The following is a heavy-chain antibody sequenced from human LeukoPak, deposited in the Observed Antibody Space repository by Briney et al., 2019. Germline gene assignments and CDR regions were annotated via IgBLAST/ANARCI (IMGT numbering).Heavy chain of an antibody. Sequence: ASVKVSCKVSGYRFTTYYIHWVRQAPGQGLEWMGIITPHSGGSTSYAQKFQGRVTMTRDTSTSTVYMELSSLRSEDTAVYYCARTPDGVLRYFDWLFDYWGQGTLVTVSS. V-gene: IGHV1-46*01. CDR2: ITPHSGGST. D-gene: IGHD3-9*01. CDR3: ARTPDGVLRYFDWLFDY. CDR1: GYRFTTYY. J-gene: IGHJ4*02.